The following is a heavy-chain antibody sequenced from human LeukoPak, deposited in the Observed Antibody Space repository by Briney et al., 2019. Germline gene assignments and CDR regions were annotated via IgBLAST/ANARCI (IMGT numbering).Heavy chain of an antibody. V-gene: IGHV4-34*01. CDR1: GGSFSGYY. D-gene: IGHD2-21*02. Sequence: PSETLSLTCAVYGGSFSGYYWSWIRQPPGKGLDWIGEINHSGSTNYNPSLKSRVTISVDTSKNQFSLKLSSVTAADTAVYYCARGRGGDGYGMDVWGQGTTVTVSS. CDR2: INHSGST. J-gene: IGHJ6*02. CDR3: ARGRGGDGYGMDV.